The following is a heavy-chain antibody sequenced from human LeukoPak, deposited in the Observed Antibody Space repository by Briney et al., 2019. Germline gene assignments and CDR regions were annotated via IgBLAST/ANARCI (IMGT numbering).Heavy chain of an antibody. CDR1: GFTFSNYW. CDR3: ARRFDA. CDR2: ISESGTTI. V-gene: IGHV3-48*02. Sequence: GGSLRLSCAASGFTFSNYWMHWVRQAPGKGLEWVSFISESGTTIYYADSVKGRFTISRDNAKNSLYLQMNSLRDEDTAVYYCARRFDAWGQGTLVTVSS. J-gene: IGHJ4*02.